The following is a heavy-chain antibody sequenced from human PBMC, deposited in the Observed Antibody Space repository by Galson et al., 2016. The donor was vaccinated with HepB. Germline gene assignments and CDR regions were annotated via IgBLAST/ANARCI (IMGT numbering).Heavy chain of an antibody. J-gene: IGHJ6*02. CDR2: ISFDGNNK. V-gene: IGHV3-30-3*01. D-gene: IGHD1-1*01. CDR3: ARFWTGMTDPPHYSYGMDV. Sequence: SLRLSCAASGFSFRSYAMHWVRQAPGKGLEWVAAISFDGNNKYYADSVKGRFTISRDSSEDTLFLQLNTLRLEDTAVYYCARFWTGMTDPPHYSYGMDVWGQGTTVTVSS. CDR1: GFSFRSYA.